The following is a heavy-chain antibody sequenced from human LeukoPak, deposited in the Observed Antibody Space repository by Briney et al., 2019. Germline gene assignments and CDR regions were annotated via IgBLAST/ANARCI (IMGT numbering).Heavy chain of an antibody. CDR1: GYTFTGYY. CDR2: INPNSGDT. V-gene: IGHV1-2*02. J-gene: IGHJ6*04. CDR3: ARDRGGTLDV. Sequence: AASVRVSCKASGYTFTGYYMHWVRQPPGQGLEWMGWINPNSGDTNYAQKFQGRVNMTRDTSISTAYMELSRLRSDDTAVYYCARDRGGTLDVWGKGTTVTVSS. D-gene: IGHD4-23*01.